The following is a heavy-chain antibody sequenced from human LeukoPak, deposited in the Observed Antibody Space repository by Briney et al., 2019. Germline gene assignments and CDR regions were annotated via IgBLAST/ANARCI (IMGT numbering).Heavy chain of an antibody. Sequence: QTGGSLRLSCAASGFTFSSYWMSWVRQAPGKGLEWVANIKQDGSEKYYVDSVKGRFTISRDNAKNSLYLQMNSLRAEDTAVYYCARVGSSGWNYYYYMDVWGKGTTVTISS. V-gene: IGHV3-7*01. CDR1: GFTFSSYW. D-gene: IGHD6-19*01. CDR2: IKQDGSEK. J-gene: IGHJ6*03. CDR3: ARVGSSGWNYYYYMDV.